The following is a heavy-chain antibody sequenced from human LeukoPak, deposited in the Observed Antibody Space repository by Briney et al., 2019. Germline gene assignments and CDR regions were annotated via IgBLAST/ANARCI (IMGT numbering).Heavy chain of an antibody. Sequence: GGSLRLSCAASGFTFSTYAMNWVRQAPGMGLEWVSAISGTDTTTYYADSVKGRFTISRDNPKNTLYLQMNSLRADDTAVYYCAKGHDTRTATLDYWGQGTLVTVSS. CDR2: ISGTDTTT. CDR3: AKGHDTRTATLDY. D-gene: IGHD1-1*01. V-gene: IGHV3-23*01. CDR1: GFTFSTYA. J-gene: IGHJ4*02.